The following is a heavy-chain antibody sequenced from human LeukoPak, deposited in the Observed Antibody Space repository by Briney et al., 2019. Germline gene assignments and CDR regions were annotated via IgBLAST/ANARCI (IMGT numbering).Heavy chain of an antibody. CDR3: AKDSYYYDSSGYYED. J-gene: IGHJ4*02. D-gene: IGHD3-22*01. CDR2: ISGSGGST. V-gene: IGHV3-23*01. Sequence: GGSLRLSCAASGFTFSTYAMSWVRQAPGKGLEWVSAISGSGGSTYYADSVKGRFTISGDNSKNTLYMQMNSLRAEDTAVYYCAKDSYYYDSSGYYEDWGQGTLVTVSS. CDR1: GFTFSTYA.